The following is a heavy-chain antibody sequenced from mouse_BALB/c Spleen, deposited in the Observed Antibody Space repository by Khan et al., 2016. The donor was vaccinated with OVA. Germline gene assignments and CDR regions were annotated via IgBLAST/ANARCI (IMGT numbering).Heavy chain of an antibody. V-gene: IGHV2-6-1*01. CDR2: ICSDGST. Sequence: QVQLKQSGPGLVAPSQSLSITCTISGFSLTNYGVHWVRQPPGKGLEWLVVICSDGSTTYNSPLNSRLSISKANSNSQVFLKMNSIQADDTAMYYCARQPYYHYYIMDYWGQGTSVTVSS. D-gene: IGHD2-10*01. CDR3: ARQPYYHYYIMDY. CDR1: GFSLTNYG. J-gene: IGHJ4*01.